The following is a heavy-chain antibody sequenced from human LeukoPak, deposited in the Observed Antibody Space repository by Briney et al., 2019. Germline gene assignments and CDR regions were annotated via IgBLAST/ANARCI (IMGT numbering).Heavy chain of an antibody. Sequence: GGSLRLSCAASGFTFSSYEMNWVRQAPGKGLEWVSYISSSGSTIYYADSVKGRFTISRDNAKNSLYLQMNSLRAEDTALYYCAKGPRENYYGSGSRAYYFDYWGQGTLVTVSS. J-gene: IGHJ4*02. CDR1: GFTFSSYE. CDR3: AKGPRENYYGSGSRAYYFDY. CDR2: ISSSGSTI. V-gene: IGHV3-48*03. D-gene: IGHD3-10*01.